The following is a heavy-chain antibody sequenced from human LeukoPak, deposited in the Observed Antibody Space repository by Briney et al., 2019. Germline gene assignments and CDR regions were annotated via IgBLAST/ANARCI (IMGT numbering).Heavy chain of an antibody. CDR3: ARRLDSYYDFWSGYCYYFDY. CDR1: GYTFTSYG. D-gene: IGHD3-3*01. J-gene: IGHJ4*02. V-gene: IGHV1-18*01. Sequence: GASVKVSCKASGYTFTSYGISWVRQAPGQGLEWMGWISAYNGNTNYAQKLQGRVTMTTDTSTSTAYMELRSLRSDDTAVYYCARRLDSYYDFWSGYCYYFDYWGQGTLVTVSS. CDR2: ISAYNGNT.